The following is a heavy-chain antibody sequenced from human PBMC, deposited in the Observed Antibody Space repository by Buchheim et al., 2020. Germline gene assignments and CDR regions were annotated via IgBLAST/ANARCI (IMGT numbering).Heavy chain of an antibody. CDR1: GFSFSSCW. CDR2: TNNDGTYT. CDR3: VRGGQGALAVRDY. V-gene: IGHV3-74*01. J-gene: IGHJ4*02. Sequence: EVQMVESGGGLVQPGGSLRLSCAASGFSFSSCWMHWVRQTPGKGLLWVSGTNNDGTYTNYADSVKGRFTISRDNARNMLYLEMNSLRAEDTAVYYCVRGGQGALAVRDYWGQGTL.